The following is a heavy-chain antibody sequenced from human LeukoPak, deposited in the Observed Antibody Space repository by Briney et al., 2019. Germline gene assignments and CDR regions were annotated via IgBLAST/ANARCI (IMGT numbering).Heavy chain of an antibody. J-gene: IGHJ3*02. CDR3: AKDLVLSGDTSEYPPPTAFEI. CDR1: GFTFSSYA. V-gene: IGHV3-30-3*01. D-gene: IGHD6-25*01. Sequence: GRSLRLSCAASGFTFSSYAMHWVRQAPGKGLEWVAVISYDGSNKYYADSVKGRFTISRDNSKNTLYLQMNSLRAEDTAVYYCAKDLVLSGDTSEYPPPTAFEIWGQGTMVTVSS. CDR2: ISYDGSNK.